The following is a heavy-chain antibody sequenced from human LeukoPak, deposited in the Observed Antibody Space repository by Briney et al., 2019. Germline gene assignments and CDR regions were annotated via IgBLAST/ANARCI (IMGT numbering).Heavy chain of an antibody. J-gene: IGHJ4*02. CDR1: GGTFGSYA. V-gene: IGHV1-69*04. D-gene: IGHD6-13*01. CDR3: ARGGGSSSWYGY. CDR2: IIPILGIA. Sequence: ASVKVSCKASGGTFGSYAISWVRQAPGQGLEWMGRIIPILGIANYAQKFQGRVTITADKSTSTAYMELSSLRSEDTAVYYCARGGGSSSWYGYWGQGTLVTVSS.